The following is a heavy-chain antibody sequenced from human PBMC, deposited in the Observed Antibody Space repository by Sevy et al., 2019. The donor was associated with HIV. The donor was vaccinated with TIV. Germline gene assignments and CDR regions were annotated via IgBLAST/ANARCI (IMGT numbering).Heavy chain of an antibody. CDR3: ARGPKPLRSDYGDYRGVGYYFDS. CDR1: GESFSNYY. J-gene: IGHJ4*02. Sequence: SETLSLTCAVYGESFSNYYWSWIRLSPGKGLESIGEIDHSGRSDYNPSLKSRVTMSVDTSKNQFSLKLTSVTAADTAVYYCARGPKPLRSDYGDYRGVGYYFDSWDQGTLVTVSS. CDR2: IDHSGRS. V-gene: IGHV4-34*01. D-gene: IGHD4-17*01.